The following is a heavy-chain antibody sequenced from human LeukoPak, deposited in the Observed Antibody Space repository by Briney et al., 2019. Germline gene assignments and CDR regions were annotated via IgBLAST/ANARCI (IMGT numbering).Heavy chain of an antibody. D-gene: IGHD3-9*01. V-gene: IGHV1-46*01. Sequence: ASVKVSCKASGYTFIAYYMHWVRQAPGQGLEWMGIINPSGGSTSYAQKFQGRVTMTRDMSTSTVYMELSSLRSEDTAVYYCARGPGYDILTALGWFDPWGQGTLVTVSS. CDR3: ARGPGYDILTALGWFDP. CDR2: INPSGGST. CDR1: GYTFIAYY. J-gene: IGHJ5*02.